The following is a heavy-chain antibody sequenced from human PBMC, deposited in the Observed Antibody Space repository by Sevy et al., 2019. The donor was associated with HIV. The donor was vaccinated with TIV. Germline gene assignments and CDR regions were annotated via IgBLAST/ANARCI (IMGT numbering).Heavy chain of an antibody. D-gene: IGHD1-26*01. CDR1: GYTFISYG. CDR3: ARSPSGSQGPGQYFQH. CDR2: ISRYNT. V-gene: IGHV1-18*01. Sequence: ASVKVSCKASGYTFISYGITWVRQAPGQGLEWMGWISRYNTNYAQKLQGRVTMTTDTSTSTVYMELRSLRSDDTAIYYCARSPSGSQGPGQYFQHWGQGTLVTVSS. J-gene: IGHJ1*01.